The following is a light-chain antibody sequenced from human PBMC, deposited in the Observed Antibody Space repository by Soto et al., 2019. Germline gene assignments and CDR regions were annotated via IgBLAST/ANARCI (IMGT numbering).Light chain of an antibody. CDR3: QQFRNWPWT. V-gene: IGKV3D-15*01. Sequence: IVLSQSPCTLSVSPWYRVTLSFRASQIISINLAWYQHKPGQAPRLLIRAGSTRATGIPARISGSGSGTEFTLTISSLQSEDFAVYYCQQFRNWPWTFGQGTKVDIK. J-gene: IGKJ1*01. CDR1: QIISIN. CDR2: AGS.